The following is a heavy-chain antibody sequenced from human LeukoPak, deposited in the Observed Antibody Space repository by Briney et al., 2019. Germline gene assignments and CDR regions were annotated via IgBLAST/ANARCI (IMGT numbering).Heavy chain of an antibody. CDR3: AREFRIFGVTKTSRGN. V-gene: IGHV4-30-4*08. Sequence: PSETLSLTCDVSGGSISSGDYYWSWIRQPPGKGLEWIGYIYYSGSTYYNPSLKSRVTISVDTSKNQFSLKLSSVTAADTAVYYCAREFRIFGVTKTSRGNWGQGTLVTVSS. J-gene: IGHJ4*02. D-gene: IGHD3-3*01. CDR1: GGSISSGDYY. CDR2: IYYSGST.